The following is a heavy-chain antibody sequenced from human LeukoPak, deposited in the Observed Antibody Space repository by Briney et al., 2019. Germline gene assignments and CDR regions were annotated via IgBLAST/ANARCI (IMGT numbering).Heavy chain of an antibody. D-gene: IGHD2-15*01. J-gene: IGHJ1*01. CDR2: IIPIFGTA. V-gene: IGHV1-69*06. Sequence: ASVKVSCKASGGTFSSYAISWVRQAPGQGLEWMGGIIPIFGTANYAQKFQGRVTITADKSTSTAYMELSSLRSEDTAVYYCARGYSAEYFQHWGQGTLVTVSS. CDR3: ARGYSAEYFQH. CDR1: GGTFSSYA.